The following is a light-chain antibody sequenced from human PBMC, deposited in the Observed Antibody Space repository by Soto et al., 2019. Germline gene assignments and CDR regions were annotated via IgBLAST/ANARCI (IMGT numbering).Light chain of an antibody. CDR1: QSLLFGNGYDY. Sequence: DIVMTQSPLSLPVTPGEPASISCRSSQSLLFGNGYDYLDLYLQKPGQSPQLLTYLGSHRASGVPARLRGRGSSTDVTLNISRVEAEDVGVYYCMQGVPTAFTFGPGTKVDIK. CDR3: MQGVPTAFT. V-gene: IGKV2-28*01. CDR2: LGS. J-gene: IGKJ3*01.